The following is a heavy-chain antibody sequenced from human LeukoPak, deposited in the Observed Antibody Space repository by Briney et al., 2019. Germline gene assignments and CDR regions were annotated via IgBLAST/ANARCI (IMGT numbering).Heavy chain of an antibody. CDR3: ARGKLVLDY. CDR2: IKHREST. J-gene: IGHJ4*02. Sequence: ADTLSLTCALYGRPHRGCYCSWIPHPPGKGRQCIGEIKHRESTNYNPSLKRPVTISLDTSKKHSSLKHGHVTTPSTAPYYCARGKLVLDYWGQGTLVTVSS. CDR1: GRPHRGCY. V-gene: IGHV4-34*01.